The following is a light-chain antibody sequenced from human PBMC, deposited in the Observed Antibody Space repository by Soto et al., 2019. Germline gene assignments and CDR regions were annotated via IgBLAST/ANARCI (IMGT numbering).Light chain of an antibody. CDR3: QQSYSTPRT. CDR1: QSISSY. CDR2: AAS. J-gene: IGKJ1*01. V-gene: IGKV1-39*01. Sequence: DIQMTQSPSSLSASVGDRVTITCRASQSISSYLNWYQQKPGKAPKLLIYAASSLQSGVPSRVSGSGSWTDFTLTISSLQPDDFATYYCQQSYSTPRTFGQGTKVEIK.